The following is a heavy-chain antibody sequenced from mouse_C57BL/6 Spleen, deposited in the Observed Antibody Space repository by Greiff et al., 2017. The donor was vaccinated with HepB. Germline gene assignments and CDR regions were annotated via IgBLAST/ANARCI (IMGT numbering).Heavy chain of an antibody. Sequence: VQLQQSGPGLVKPSQSLSLTCSVTGYSITSGYYWNWIRQFPGNKLEWMGYISYDGSNNYNPSLKNRISITRDTSKNQFFLKLNSVTTEDTATYYCSREGVYYGKGYAMDYWGQGTSVTVSS. D-gene: IGHD2-1*01. CDR3: SREGVYYGKGYAMDY. J-gene: IGHJ4*01. V-gene: IGHV3-6*01. CDR1: GYSITSGYY. CDR2: ISYDGSN.